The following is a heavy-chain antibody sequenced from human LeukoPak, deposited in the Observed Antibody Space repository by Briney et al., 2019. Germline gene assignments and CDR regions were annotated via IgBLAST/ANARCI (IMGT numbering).Heavy chain of an antibody. CDR2: IIPILGIA. CDR3: ARDSPWNWNAYYYYGMDV. V-gene: IGHV1-69*04. J-gene: IGHJ6*02. D-gene: IGHD1-1*01. Sequence: SVKVSCKASGGTFSSYAISWVRQAPGQGLEWMGRIIPILGIANYAQKFQGRVTITADKSTSTAYMELSSLRSEDTAVYYCARDSPWNWNAYYYYGMDVWGQGTTVTVSS. CDR1: GGTFSSYA.